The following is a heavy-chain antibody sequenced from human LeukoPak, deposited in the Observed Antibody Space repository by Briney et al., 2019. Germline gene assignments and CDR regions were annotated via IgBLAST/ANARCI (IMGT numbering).Heavy chain of an antibody. CDR1: GGSFSGYY. CDR3: ARGLSY. J-gene: IGHJ4*02. V-gene: IGHV4-34*01. CDR2: INHSGST. Sequence: SETLSLTCAVYGGSFSGYYWSWIRQPPGKGLEWIGEINHSGSTNYNPSLKSRVTMSVDTSKNQFSLKLSSVTAADTAVYYCARGLSYWGQGTLVTVSS.